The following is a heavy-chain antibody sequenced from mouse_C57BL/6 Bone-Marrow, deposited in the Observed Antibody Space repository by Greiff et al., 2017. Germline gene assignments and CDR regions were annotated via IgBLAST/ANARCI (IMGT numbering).Heavy chain of an antibody. Sequence: VQLQESGPELVKPGASVKISCKASGYTFTDYYINWVKQRPGQGLEWIGWIFPGGGSTYYNEKFKGKATLTVDKSSSTAYMLLSSLTSEVSAVYSCERPMITTGAWFAYWGQGTLVTVSA. CDR1: GYTFTDYY. CDR3: ERPMITTGAWFAY. J-gene: IGHJ3*01. CDR2: IFPGGGST. D-gene: IGHD2-4*01. V-gene: IGHV1-75*01.